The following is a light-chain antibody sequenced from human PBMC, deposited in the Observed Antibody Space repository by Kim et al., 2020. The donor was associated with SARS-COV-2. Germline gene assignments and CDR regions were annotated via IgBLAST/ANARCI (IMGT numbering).Light chain of an antibody. CDR3: QQRSNWPPALT. CDR2: DAS. J-gene: IGKJ4*01. Sequence: PGEGSTLSCRASQSVSTYLAWYQQKPGQAPRLLIYDASNRATGVPARFSGSGSGTDLTLTISSLQSEDFAVYYCQQRSNWPPALTFGGGTKVDIK. V-gene: IGKV3-11*01. CDR1: QSVSTY.